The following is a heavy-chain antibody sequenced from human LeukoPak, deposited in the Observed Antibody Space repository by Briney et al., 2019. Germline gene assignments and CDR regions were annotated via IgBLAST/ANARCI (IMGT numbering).Heavy chain of an antibody. D-gene: IGHD3-9*01. Sequence: GDSLKISCKGSGYSFTSYWIGWVRQMPGKGLGWMGIIYPGGSDTRYSPSFQGQVTISADKSISTAYLQWSSLKASDTAMYYCARPLHFDWLLSPAGYWGQGTLVTVSS. V-gene: IGHV5-51*01. CDR2: IYPGGSDT. J-gene: IGHJ4*02. CDR1: GYSFTSYW. CDR3: ARPLHFDWLLSPAGY.